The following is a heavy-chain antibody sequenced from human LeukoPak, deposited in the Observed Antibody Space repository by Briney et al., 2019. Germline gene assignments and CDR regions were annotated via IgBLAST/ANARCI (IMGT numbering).Heavy chain of an antibody. CDR1: GFTFSSYS. V-gene: IGHV3-48*01. CDR3: ARDYSYAEY. Sequence: GGSLRLSCAASGFTFSSYSMNWVRRXXXXXLEWVSHISSSSTTIYYADSVKGRFTISRDNAKNSLYLQMNSLRAEDTAVYYCARDYSYAEYWGQGTLVTVSS. J-gene: IGHJ4*02. CDR2: ISSSSTTI. D-gene: IGHD5-18*01.